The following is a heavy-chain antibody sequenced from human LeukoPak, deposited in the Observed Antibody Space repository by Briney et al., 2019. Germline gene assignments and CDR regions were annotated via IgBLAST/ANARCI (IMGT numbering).Heavy chain of an antibody. CDR2: ISTSGSTI. CDR3: GREARAPRD. V-gene: IGHV3-11*01. Sequence: PGGSLRLSCAASGFTFSDYYMTWIRQAPGKGLEWVSYISTSGSTIYADSMKGRFTISRDNAKNSLYLQMNSLRAEDTAVYYCGREARAPRDWGQGALVTVSS. J-gene: IGHJ4*02. CDR1: GFTFSDYY.